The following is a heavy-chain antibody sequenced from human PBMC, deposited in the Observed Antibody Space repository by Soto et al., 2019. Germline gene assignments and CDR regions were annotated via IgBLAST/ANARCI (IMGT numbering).Heavy chain of an antibody. D-gene: IGHD3-9*01. CDR2: INPGGGDT. J-gene: IGHJ4*02. CDR3: ARGGNVLRFFDWLFVFDY. CDR1: GYTFTSYA. V-gene: IGHV1-46*03. Sequence: ASVKVSCKASGYTFTSYAMHWVRQAPGQRLEWMGLINPGGGDTTYAQKFQGRVTMTRDTSTSTVYMELSSLRSEDTAVFYCARGGNVLRFFDWLFVFDYWGQGTPVTVSS.